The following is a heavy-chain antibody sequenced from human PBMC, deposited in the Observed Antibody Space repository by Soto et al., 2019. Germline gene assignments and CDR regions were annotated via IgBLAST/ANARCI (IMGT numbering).Heavy chain of an antibody. D-gene: IGHD4-17*01. J-gene: IGHJ4*02. CDR3: ARPDYGDYEFDY. Sequence: ASVKVSCKASGYTFTSYGISWVRQAPGQGLEWMGRVIPILGIANYAQKFQGRVTITADKSTSTAYMELSSLRSEDTAVYYCARPDYGDYEFDYWGQGTLVTVSS. CDR2: VIPILGIA. CDR1: GYTFTSYG. V-gene: IGHV1-69*04.